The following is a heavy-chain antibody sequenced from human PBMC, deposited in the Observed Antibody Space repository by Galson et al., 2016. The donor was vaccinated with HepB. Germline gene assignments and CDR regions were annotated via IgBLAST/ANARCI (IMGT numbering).Heavy chain of an antibody. Sequence: SLRLSCAASGFTFNTYWIHWVRQAPGKGLVWVSRINSDGTDTIYADSVKGRFTISRDNFKNSLYLQMNSLRAEDTAVYYCANHRGWGQGTLVTVSS. CDR3: ANHRG. CDR2: INSDGTDT. CDR1: GFTFNTYW. J-gene: IGHJ4*02. D-gene: IGHD1-14*01. V-gene: IGHV3-74*01.